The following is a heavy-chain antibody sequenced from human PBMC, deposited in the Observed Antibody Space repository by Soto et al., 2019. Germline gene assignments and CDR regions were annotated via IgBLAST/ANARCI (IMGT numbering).Heavy chain of an antibody. J-gene: IGHJ4*02. D-gene: IGHD6-13*01. CDR3: ARDSSSWYYFDY. CDR1: GGTFSSYA. CDR2: IIPIFGTA. Sequence: SVKVSCKASGGTFSSYAISWVRQAPGQGLEWMGGIIPIFGTANYAQKFQGRVTIAADESTSTAYMELSSLRSEDTAVYYGARDSSSWYYFDYWGQGTLVTVSS. V-gene: IGHV1-69*13.